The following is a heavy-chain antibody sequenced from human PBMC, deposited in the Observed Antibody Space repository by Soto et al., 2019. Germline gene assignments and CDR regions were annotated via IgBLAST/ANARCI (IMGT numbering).Heavy chain of an antibody. CDR2: VYYSGST. J-gene: IGHJ6*02. D-gene: IGHD2-8*01. V-gene: IGHV4-59*02. CDR3: AKSLGEVLMVYDRYYYYYYGMDV. CDR1: GDSVNSYY. Sequence: PSETLSLTCTVTGDSVNSYYWSWMRQPPGKGLECMGYVYYSGSTNYNPSLKSRVTISVDTSKNQISLRLKSATAADTAVYYCAKSLGEVLMVYDRYYYYYYGMDVWGQGTTVTVSS.